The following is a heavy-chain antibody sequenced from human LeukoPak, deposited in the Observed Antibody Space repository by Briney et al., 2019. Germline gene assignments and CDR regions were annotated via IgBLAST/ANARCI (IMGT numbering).Heavy chain of an antibody. CDR3: ARYDHAPSYYYYYMDV. D-gene: IGHD1-14*01. V-gene: IGHV4-59*01. CDR1: GDSLSRYY. Sequence: SETLSLTCTVSGDSLSRYYWSWIPQSPGKGLEWIGYYGGRTTYNPSLKSRVTMSVDTSKNQFSLKLTSVTAADTAVYYCARYDHAPSYYYYYMDVWGKGTTVTVPS. J-gene: IGHJ6*03. CDR2: YYGGRT.